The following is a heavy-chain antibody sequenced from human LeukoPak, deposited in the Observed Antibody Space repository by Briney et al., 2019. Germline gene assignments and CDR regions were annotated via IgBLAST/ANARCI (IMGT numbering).Heavy chain of an antibody. CDR3: AKAGGGSGYNPLGY. V-gene: IGHV3-23*01. CDR2: ISSGGDNT. J-gene: IGHJ4*02. CDR1: GFAFSNYG. D-gene: IGHD5-24*01. Sequence: GGSLRLSCVASGFAFSNYGMTWVRQAPGKGLEWVSVISSGGDNTFYADSVKGRFTISRDNSKNTFYLQMNSLRDEDTALYYCAKAGGGSGYNPLGYWGQGTLVTVSS.